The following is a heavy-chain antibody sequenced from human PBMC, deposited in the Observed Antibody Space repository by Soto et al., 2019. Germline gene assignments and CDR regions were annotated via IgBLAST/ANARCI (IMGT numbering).Heavy chain of an antibody. CDR2: IHPSGQPI. CDR3: ARRASR. CDR1: GFTFSTSE. D-gene: IGHD1-26*01. J-gene: IGHJ3*01. V-gene: IGHV3-48*03. Sequence: EVQLVESGGGLIQPGGSLRLSCAASGFTFSTSEMYWVRQAPGKGLEWVSYIHPSGQPIFYADSVKGRFTITSDNAKSSLYLQMSSLKAEESAVYYRARRASRWGQGTMVTVSS.